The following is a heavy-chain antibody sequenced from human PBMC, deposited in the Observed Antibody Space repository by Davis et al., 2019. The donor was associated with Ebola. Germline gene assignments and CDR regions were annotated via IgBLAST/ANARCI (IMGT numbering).Heavy chain of an antibody. V-gene: IGHV5-51*01. D-gene: IGHD2-8*02. CDR2: IYTGDSDT. CDR3: ASLRRTITGMDDAFDI. CDR1: GYSFTSYW. J-gene: IGHJ3*02. Sequence: GGSLRLSCKGSGYSFTSYWIGWVRQMPGKGLEWMGIIYTGDSDTRYSPSFRGQVTISADKSIKTAFLQWSSLKASDTAMYYCASLRRTITGMDDAFDIWGQGTIVTVSS.